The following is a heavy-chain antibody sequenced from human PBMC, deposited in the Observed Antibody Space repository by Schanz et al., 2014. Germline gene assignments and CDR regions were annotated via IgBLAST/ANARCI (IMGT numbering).Heavy chain of an antibody. CDR1: GGSISSGGYY. J-gene: IGHJ4*02. D-gene: IGHD3-16*02. Sequence: QVQLQESGPGLVKPSQTLSLTCTVSGGSISSGGYYWSWIRQHPGKGLEWIGYISYSGTTYYSPSLRSRVPISKDRSKNHFFLTLNSRTAADTAVYYCARGGGPSHYDHVWGNFRYTHFDYWGQGTLVTVSS. V-gene: IGHV4-30-4*01. CDR3: ARGGGPSHYDHVWGNFRYTHFDY. CDR2: ISYSGTT.